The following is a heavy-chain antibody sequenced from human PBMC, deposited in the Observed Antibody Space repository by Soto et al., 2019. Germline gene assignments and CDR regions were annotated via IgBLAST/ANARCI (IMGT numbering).Heavy chain of an antibody. CDR1: GASIINDNYS. CDR3: TRVVTAQRFFES. V-gene: IGHV4-30-2*01. Sequence: PSETLSLTCSVSGASIINDNYSWSWVRQPPGKGLEWVGYIYHIGTTYYNPSLNSRVTISVDGASNQFSLQLTPVMAADTAVYYGTRVVTAQRFFESWGPGILVTVSS. J-gene: IGHJ4*02. CDR2: IYHIGTT. D-gene: IGHD2-21*02.